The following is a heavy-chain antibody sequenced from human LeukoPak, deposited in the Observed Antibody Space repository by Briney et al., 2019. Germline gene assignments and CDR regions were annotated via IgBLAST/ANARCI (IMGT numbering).Heavy chain of an antibody. D-gene: IGHD2-2*01. J-gene: IGHJ4*02. CDR2: INHSGST. CDR1: GGSFSGYY. V-gene: IGHV4-34*01. Sequence: SETLSLTCAVYGGSFSGYYWSWIRQPPGKGLEWIGEINHSGSTNYNPSLKSRVTISVDTSKNQFSLKLSSVTAADTAVYYCARSLGYCSSTSCYGWFGYWGQGTLVTVSS. CDR3: ARSLGYCSSTSCYGWFGY.